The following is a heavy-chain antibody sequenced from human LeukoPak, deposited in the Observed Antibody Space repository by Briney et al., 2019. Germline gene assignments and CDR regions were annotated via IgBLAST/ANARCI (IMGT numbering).Heavy chain of an antibody. CDR2: IYSSGST. Sequence: SETLSLTCTVSGGSINSYYWSWIRQPAGKGLEWIGRIYSSGSTGYNPSLKSRVTMSLDTSKNQFSLNLSSVTAADTAVYYCARHSHSIAAASTGWFDPWGQGTLVTVSS. J-gene: IGHJ5*02. CDR1: GGSINSYY. CDR3: ARHSHSIAAASTGWFDP. D-gene: IGHD6-13*01. V-gene: IGHV4-4*07.